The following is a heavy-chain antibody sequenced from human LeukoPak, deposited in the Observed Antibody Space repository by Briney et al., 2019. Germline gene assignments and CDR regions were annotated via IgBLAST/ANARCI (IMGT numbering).Heavy chain of an antibody. D-gene: IGHD4-23*01. CDR3: ARHSRAITPRTIVQRRYNWFDP. V-gene: IGHV4-39*01. CDR2: INHSGST. CDR1: GGSISSGSYY. J-gene: IGHJ5*02. Sequence: NPSETLSLTCTVSGGSISSGSYYWSWIRQPPGKGLDWIGEINHSGSTNYNPSLKSRVTISVDTSKTQFSLKLISVTAADTAVYYCARHSRAITPRTIVQRRYNWFDPWGQGTLVTVSS.